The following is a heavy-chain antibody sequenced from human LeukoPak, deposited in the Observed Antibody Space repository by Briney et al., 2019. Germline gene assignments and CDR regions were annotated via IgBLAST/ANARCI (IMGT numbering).Heavy chain of an antibody. V-gene: IGHV3-23*01. J-gene: IGHJ4*02. CDR2: IVGGGGTT. CDR3: AKARLSTGWAYNDY. D-gene: IGHD6-19*01. CDR1: GFTFSGYA. Sequence: PGGSLRLSCAASGFTFSGYAMSWVRPAPGKGLEWVSAIVGGGGTTFYADSVKGRFTISRDNSKNTVYLQMNSLRAEDTAVYFCAKARLSTGWAYNDYWGQGTLVTVSS.